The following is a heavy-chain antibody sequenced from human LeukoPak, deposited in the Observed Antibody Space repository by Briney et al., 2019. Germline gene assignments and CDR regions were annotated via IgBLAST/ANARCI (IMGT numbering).Heavy chain of an antibody. V-gene: IGHV4-34*01. CDR3: ARSIRIAFDI. CDR1: GGSFSGYY. CDR2: INHSGST. D-gene: IGHD6-6*01. Sequence: SETLSLTCAVYGGSFSGYYWSWIRQPPGKGLEWIGEINHSGSTNYNPSLKSRVTISVDTSKNQFSLKLSSVTAADTAVYYCARSIRIAFDIWGQGTMVTVSS. J-gene: IGHJ3*02.